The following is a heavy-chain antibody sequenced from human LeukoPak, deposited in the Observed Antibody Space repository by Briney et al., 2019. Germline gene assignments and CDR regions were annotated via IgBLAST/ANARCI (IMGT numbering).Heavy chain of an antibody. CDR1: GYTFTSYG. Sequence: GASVKVSCKASGYTFTSYGISWVRQAPGQGLEWMGWISAYNGNTNYAQKLQGRVTMTTDTSTSTAYMELRSLRSDDTAVYYCARSPRIVVVPAARADRNQNYYYYYYYMDVWGQGTRVTVSS. V-gene: IGHV1-18*01. CDR3: ARSPRIVVVPAARADRNQNYYYYYYYMDV. CDR2: ISAYNGNT. J-gene: IGHJ6*03. D-gene: IGHD2-2*01.